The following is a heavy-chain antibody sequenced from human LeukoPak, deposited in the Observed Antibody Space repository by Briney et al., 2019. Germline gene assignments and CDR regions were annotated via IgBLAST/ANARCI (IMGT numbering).Heavy chain of an antibody. CDR3: ARRRGYSYGYPPDYYMDV. J-gene: IGHJ6*03. CDR1: SGSISNSNYY. Sequence: PSETLSLTCTVSSGSISNSNYYWGWIRQPPGKGLEWIGSIFYSGSTYYNPSLKSRVTISVDTSKNQFSLKLNSVTAADTAVYYCARRRGYSYGYPPDYYMDVWGKGTTVTVSS. V-gene: IGHV4-39*01. CDR2: IFYSGST. D-gene: IGHD5-18*01.